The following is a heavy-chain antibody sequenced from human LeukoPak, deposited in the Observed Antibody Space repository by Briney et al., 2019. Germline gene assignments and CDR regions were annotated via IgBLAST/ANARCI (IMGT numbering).Heavy chain of an antibody. V-gene: IGHV4-39*02. D-gene: IGHD6-19*01. Sequence: SETLSLTCSVTGGSISRSSYYWGWIRQPPGEGLEWIGNIHYSGKTYYNPSLKSRVTISIDTSKNQFSLKLSSVTAADTAVYSCAKVGGLAVAGTDNWMDPWGQGTLVTVSS. J-gene: IGHJ5*02. CDR1: GGSISRSSYY. CDR2: IHYSGKT. CDR3: AKVGGLAVAGTDNWMDP.